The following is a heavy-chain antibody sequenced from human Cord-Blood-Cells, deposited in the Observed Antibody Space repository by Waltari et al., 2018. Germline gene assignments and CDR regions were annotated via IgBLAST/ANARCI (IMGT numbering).Heavy chain of an antibody. J-gene: IGHJ4*02. CDR2: NSAYNGNT. CDR1: VYTFTRYG. D-gene: IGHD1-1*01. CDR3: ARGQLERHYFDY. V-gene: IGHV1-18*01. Sequence: QVQLVQSGAEVKKPGASVKVSCKASVYTFTRYGISWVRQAPGQGLEWMGWNSAYNGNTNCAQKLQGRVTMTTDTSTSTAYMALRSLRSDDTAVYYCARGQLERHYFDYWGQGTLVTVSA.